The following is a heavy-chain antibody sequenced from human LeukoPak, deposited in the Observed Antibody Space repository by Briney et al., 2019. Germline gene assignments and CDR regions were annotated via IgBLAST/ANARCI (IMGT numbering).Heavy chain of an antibody. Sequence: ASVKVSCKASGGTFSSYAISWVRQAPGQGLEWMGRIIPILGIANYAQKFQGRVTITADKSTSTAYMELSSLRSEDTAVYFCARDRAVTQVWVEFDSWGQGTQVTVSS. CDR3: ARDRAVTQVWVEFDS. V-gene: IGHV1-69*04. D-gene: IGHD3-16*01. J-gene: IGHJ5*01. CDR2: IIPILGIA. CDR1: GGTFSSYA.